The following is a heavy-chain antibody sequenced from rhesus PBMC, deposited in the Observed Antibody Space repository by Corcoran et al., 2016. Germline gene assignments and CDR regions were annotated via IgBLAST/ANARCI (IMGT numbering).Heavy chain of an antibody. V-gene: IGHV4S7*01. D-gene: IGHD6-13*01. J-gene: IGHJ3*01. CDR1: GGSISGGYY. Sequence: QVQLQESGPGLVKPSETLSLTCAVSGGSISGGYYWGWIRQHPGKGREWIGNIYGTSARTYYHPTLKSRVTISKDTSKNQFSLKLSSVTAADTAVYYCARDGGIAAGRGAFDFWGQGLRVTVSS. CDR2: IYGTSART. CDR3: ARDGGIAAGRGAFDF.